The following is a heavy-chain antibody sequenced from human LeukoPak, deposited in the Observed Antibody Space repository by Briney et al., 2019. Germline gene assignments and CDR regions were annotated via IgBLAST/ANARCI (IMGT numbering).Heavy chain of an antibody. CDR1: GYSFTNYW. Sequence: GESLKISCKGSGYSFTNYWIGWVCQMPGKGLEWMGIIYPADSDTRYSPSFQGQVTISADKSISTAYLQWSSLKASDTAMYYCARREWLQSPFDYWGQGTLVTVSS. CDR3: ARREWLQSPFDY. D-gene: IGHD5-24*01. V-gene: IGHV5-51*01. J-gene: IGHJ4*02. CDR2: IYPADSDT.